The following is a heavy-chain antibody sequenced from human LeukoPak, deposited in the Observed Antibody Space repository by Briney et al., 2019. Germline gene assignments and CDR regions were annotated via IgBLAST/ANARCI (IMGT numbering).Heavy chain of an antibody. J-gene: IGHJ4*02. CDR1: GFTFNTYE. CDR3: ARDKEYYYGSGSYQLDY. V-gene: IGHV3-48*03. CDR2: ISSSGNTI. D-gene: IGHD3-10*01. Sequence: GGSLRLSCAASGFTFNTYEMNWVRQAPGKGLEWVSYISSSGNTIYYADSVKGRFTISRDNAKNSLYLQMNSLRAEDTAVYYCARDKEYYYGSGSYQLDYWGQGTLVTVSS.